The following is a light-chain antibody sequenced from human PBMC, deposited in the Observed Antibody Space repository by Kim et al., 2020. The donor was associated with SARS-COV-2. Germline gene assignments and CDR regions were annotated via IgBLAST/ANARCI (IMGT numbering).Light chain of an antibody. CDR2: WAS. CDR1: QSVFHSANDKNN. J-gene: IGKJ1*01. CDR3: QQYYSIPWT. V-gene: IGKV4-1*01. Sequence: DIVMTQSPDSLAVSLGEGATITCKSSQSVFHSANDKNNFAWYQQKPGQSPKLLIYWASTRESGVPDRFSGSASGTDFALTISSLQAEDVGVYYCQQYYSIPWTFGQGTKLEI.